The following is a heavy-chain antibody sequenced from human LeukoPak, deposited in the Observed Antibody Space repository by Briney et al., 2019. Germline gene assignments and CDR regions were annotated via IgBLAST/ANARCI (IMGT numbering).Heavy chain of an antibody. J-gene: IGHJ4*02. CDR2: ISSSCSTI. Sequence: GGSLRLSCAASGFTFSSHSMNWVRQAPGKGLEWVSYISSSCSTIYYADSVKGRFTISRDNAKNSLYLQMNSLRADDTAVYYCARGAYYYEDWGQGTLVTVSS. D-gene: IGHD3-22*01. CDR1: GFTFSSHS. CDR3: ARGAYYYED. V-gene: IGHV3-48*01.